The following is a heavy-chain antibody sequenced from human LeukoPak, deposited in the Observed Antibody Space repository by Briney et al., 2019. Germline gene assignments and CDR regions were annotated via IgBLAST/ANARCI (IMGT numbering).Heavy chain of an antibody. Sequence: GGSLRLSCAVSGFTFISYGMQWVRQAPGKGLAWVSRINTDGSSTTYADSVKGRFTISRDNAKNTLYLQMNSLRAENTAVYYCARELPREVTLDYWGQGTLVTVSS. CDR2: INTDGSST. D-gene: IGHD2-21*02. J-gene: IGHJ4*01. V-gene: IGHV3-74*01. CDR1: GFTFISYG. CDR3: ARELPREVTLDY.